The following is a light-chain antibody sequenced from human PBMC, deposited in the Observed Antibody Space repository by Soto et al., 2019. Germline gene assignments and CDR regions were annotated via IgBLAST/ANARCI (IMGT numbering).Light chain of an antibody. CDR2: GAS. V-gene: IGKV3-20*01. Sequence: EIVLTQSPGTLSLSPGERATLSCRASQSVSSSYLAWYRQKPGQAPRLLIYGASSRATGIPDRFSGSGSGTDFTLTISRLDPEDFAVYYCQQDVSSPASGQGTKVEIK. CDR3: QQDVSSPA. J-gene: IGKJ1*01. CDR1: QSVSSSY.